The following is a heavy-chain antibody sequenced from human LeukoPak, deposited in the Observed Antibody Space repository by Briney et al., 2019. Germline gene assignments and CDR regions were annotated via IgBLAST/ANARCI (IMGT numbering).Heavy chain of an antibody. J-gene: IGHJ2*01. CDR2: MYYSGST. CDR1: GGSISSSGHY. CDR3: ARPSSGYILYFDL. V-gene: IGHV4-39*01. Sequence: SETLSLTCTVSGGSISSSGHYWGWIRQPPGKGLEWIGSMYYSGSTYYNPSLKSRVTIFVDTSKNQFSLNLSSVTAADTAVYYCARPSSGYILYFDLWGRGTLVTVSS. D-gene: IGHD3-22*01.